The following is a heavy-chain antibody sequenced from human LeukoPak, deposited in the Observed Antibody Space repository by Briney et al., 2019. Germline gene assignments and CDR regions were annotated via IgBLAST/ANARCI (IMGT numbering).Heavy chain of an antibody. V-gene: IGHV4-4*07. CDR3: ARVGPGGDSSGYYVRYYYYYMDV. CDR1: GGPISSYY. D-gene: IGHD3-22*01. CDR2: IYTSGST. J-gene: IGHJ6*03. Sequence: SETLSLTCTVSGGPISSYYWSWIRQPAGKGLEWIGRIYTSGSTNYNPSLKSRVTMSVDTSKNQFSLKLSSVTAADTAVYYCARVGPGGDSSGYYVRYYYYYMDVWGKGTTVTVSS.